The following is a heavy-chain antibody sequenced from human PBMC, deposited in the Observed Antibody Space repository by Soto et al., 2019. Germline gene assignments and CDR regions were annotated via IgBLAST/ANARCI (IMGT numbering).Heavy chain of an antibody. CDR2: IREDGSAR. Sequence: EVQLVESGGGLVHPGGSLRLSCEASGFAFGSSWMTWVRQAPGKGLEWVANIREDGSARSYLDSVTGRFTISRDNAKNSLYLTMDSLRAEDTGLYFCARDVSPGSSSLYLDAFDIWGQGTMVTVSS. D-gene: IGHD6-13*01. V-gene: IGHV3-7*05. CDR1: GFAFGSSW. J-gene: IGHJ3*02. CDR3: ARDVSPGSSSLYLDAFDI.